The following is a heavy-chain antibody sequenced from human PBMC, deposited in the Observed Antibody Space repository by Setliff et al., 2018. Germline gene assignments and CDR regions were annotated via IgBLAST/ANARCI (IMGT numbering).Heavy chain of an antibody. J-gene: IGHJ6*02. Sequence: GASVKVSCKASGYSFGNYGMSWVRQAPGQGLEWMGWISAYNINTNYAKKFQGRVTMTTDTSANIAYMELRSLRSDDTAVYFCARDRKWELPGYKSGMDVWGQGTTVTVSS. V-gene: IGHV1-18*01. CDR3: ARDRKWELPGYKSGMDV. CDR1: GYSFGNYG. CDR2: ISAYNINT. D-gene: IGHD1-26*01.